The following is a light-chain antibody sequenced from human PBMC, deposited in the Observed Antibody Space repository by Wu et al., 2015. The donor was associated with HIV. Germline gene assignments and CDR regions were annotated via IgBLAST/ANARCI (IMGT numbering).Light chain of an antibody. V-gene: IGKV1-5*03. CDR1: QGIHNY. Sequence: IQLTQSPSALSASVGDRVTITCRASQGIHNYLAWFQQQPGKAPKLLIYKASSLESGVPSRFSGSGSGTEFTLTISSLQPDDFATYYCQQYNSYPLFGQGTKLEIK. J-gene: IGKJ2*01. CDR3: QQYNSYPL. CDR2: KAS.